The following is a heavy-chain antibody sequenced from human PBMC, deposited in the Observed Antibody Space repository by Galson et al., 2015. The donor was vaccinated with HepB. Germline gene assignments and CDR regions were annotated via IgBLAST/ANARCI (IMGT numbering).Heavy chain of an antibody. CDR2: INPNSGGT. D-gene: IGHD2-15*01. CDR1: GYTFTGYY. J-gene: IGHJ4*02. V-gene: IGHV1-2*06. Sequence: SVKVSCKASGYTFTGYYMHWVRQAPGQGLEWMGRINPNSGGTNYAQKFQGRVTMTRDTSISTAYMELSRLRSDDTAVYYCARDFRYCSGGSCYSGYYFDYWGQGTLVTVSS. CDR3: ARDFRYCSGGSCYSGYYFDY.